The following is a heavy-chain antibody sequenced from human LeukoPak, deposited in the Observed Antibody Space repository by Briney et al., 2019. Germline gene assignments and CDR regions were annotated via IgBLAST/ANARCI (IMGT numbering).Heavy chain of an antibody. CDR2: IYTRGST. Sequence: SETLSLTCTVSGDSITSYYWNWLRQPPGKGLEWIGYIYTRGSTNYNPSLKSRVTISVDTSKNQFSLKLSSVTAADTAVYYCARLAGGDSGVFYYWGQGTLVPVSS. D-gene: IGHD2-21*02. CDR1: GDSITSYY. V-gene: IGHV4-4*09. CDR3: ARLAGGDSGVFYY. J-gene: IGHJ4*02.